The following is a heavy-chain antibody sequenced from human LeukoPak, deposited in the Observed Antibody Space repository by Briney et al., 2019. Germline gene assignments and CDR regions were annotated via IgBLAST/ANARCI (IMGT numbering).Heavy chain of an antibody. CDR2: ISAYNGNT. CDR1: GYTFTSYG. Sequence: ASVKVSCKASGYTFTSYGISWVRQAPGQGLEWMGWISAYNGNTNYAQKLQGRVTMTTDTSTSTAYMELRSLRSDDTAVYYCAKKISSDYYFDYWGQGTLVTVSS. CDR3: AKKISSDYYFDY. V-gene: IGHV1-18*01. D-gene: IGHD6-19*01. J-gene: IGHJ4*02.